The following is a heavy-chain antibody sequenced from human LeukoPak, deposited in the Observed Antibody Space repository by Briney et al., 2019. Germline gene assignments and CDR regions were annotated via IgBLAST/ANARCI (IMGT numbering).Heavy chain of an antibody. D-gene: IGHD3-3*01. CDR1: GYTFTGYY. CDR3: ARVSVGFLEWLLHDKCDAFDI. Sequence: ASVKVSCRASGYTFTGYYMHWVRQAPGQGLGWMGRINPNSGGTNYAQKFQGRVTMTRDTSISTAYMELSRLRSDDTAVYYCARVSVGFLEWLLHDKCDAFDIWGQGTMVTVSS. V-gene: IGHV1-2*06. J-gene: IGHJ3*02. CDR2: INPNSGGT.